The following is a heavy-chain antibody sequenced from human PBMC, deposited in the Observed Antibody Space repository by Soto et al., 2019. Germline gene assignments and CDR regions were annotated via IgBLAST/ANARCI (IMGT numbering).Heavy chain of an antibody. Sequence: PSETLSLTCTVSGGSISSGGYYWSWFRQHPGKGLEWIGYIYYSGSTYYNPSLKSRVTISVDTSKNQFSLKLSSVTAADTAVYYCARATGGAGFGVVIMDYYYYGMDVWGQGTTVTVSS. CDR3: ARATGGAGFGVVIMDYYYYGMDV. J-gene: IGHJ6*02. CDR2: IYYSGST. D-gene: IGHD3-3*01. CDR1: GGSISSGGYY. V-gene: IGHV4-31*03.